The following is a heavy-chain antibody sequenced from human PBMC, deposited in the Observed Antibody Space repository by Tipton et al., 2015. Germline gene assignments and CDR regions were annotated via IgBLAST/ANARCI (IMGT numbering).Heavy chain of an antibody. J-gene: IGHJ4*02. CDR3: AKYVASDAD. Sequence: SLRLSCAASGFTFSSYAMSWVRQAPGKGLEWVSAISGSGGSTYYADSMKGRITISRDNSKNMLYLQINSLRVEDTAVYYCAKYVASDADWGQGTLVTVSS. V-gene: IGHV3-23*01. CDR1: GFTFSSYA. D-gene: IGHD3-3*02. CDR2: ISGSGGST.